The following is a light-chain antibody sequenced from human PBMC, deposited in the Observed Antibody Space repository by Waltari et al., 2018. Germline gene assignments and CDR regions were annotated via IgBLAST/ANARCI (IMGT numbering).Light chain of an antibody. V-gene: IGKV4-1*01. CDR1: LSILHSYKNKNY. Sequence: DIVMTQSPDSLSVSMGERATINCKSSLSILHSYKNKNYLAWYQQKSGQSPKLLIYAASTRESGVPDRFSGSGSGTDFTLTISGLQAEDVAVYYCQQYFSSPLSFGPGTKVDIK. CDR3: QQYFSSPLS. CDR2: AAS. J-gene: IGKJ3*01.